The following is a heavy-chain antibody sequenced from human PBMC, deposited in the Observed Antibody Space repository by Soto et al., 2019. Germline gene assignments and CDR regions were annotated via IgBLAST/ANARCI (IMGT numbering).Heavy chain of an antibody. D-gene: IGHD3-9*01. CDR2: ISGSGGST. Sequence: EVQLLESGGGLVQPGGSLRLSCAASGFTFSSYAMSWVRQAPGKGLEWVSAISGSGGSTYYTDSVKGRFTISRDNSKNTLYLQMNSLRAEDTAVYYCAKDAPIGYYDILTGYFGGMDVWGQGTTVTVSS. CDR3: AKDAPIGYYDILTGYFGGMDV. J-gene: IGHJ6*02. CDR1: GFTFSSYA. V-gene: IGHV3-23*01.